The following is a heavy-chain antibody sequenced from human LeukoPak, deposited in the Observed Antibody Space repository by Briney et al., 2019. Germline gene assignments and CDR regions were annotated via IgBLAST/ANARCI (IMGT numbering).Heavy chain of an antibody. CDR3: ARDLLPKQLLFFQGADY. CDR1: GFSFSSYA. CDR2: ISYDGSNK. J-gene: IGHJ4*02. V-gene: IGHV3-30*09. Sequence: GGSLRLSCVASGFSFSSYAMHWVCQAPGKGLEWVAVISYDGSNKYYADSVKGRFAISRDNSKKTLYLQMNSLRAEDTAVYYCARDLLPKQLLFFQGADYWGQGTLVTVSS. D-gene: IGHD2-21*01.